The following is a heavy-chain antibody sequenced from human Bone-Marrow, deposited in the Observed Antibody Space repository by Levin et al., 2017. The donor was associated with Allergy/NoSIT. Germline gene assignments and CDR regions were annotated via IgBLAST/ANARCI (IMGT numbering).Heavy chain of an antibody. Sequence: PSETLSLTCGVFGGSFVDYYWTWIRQTPGKGLEWIGEINHSGSTNYNPSLESRVTISLDTSKNQFSLNLASVTVADTAVYYCATLREAGTDTWGQGTLVTVSS. CDR1: GGSFVDYY. V-gene: IGHV4-34*01. J-gene: IGHJ5*02. CDR2: INHSGST. CDR3: ATLREAGTDT. D-gene: IGHD3/OR15-3a*01.